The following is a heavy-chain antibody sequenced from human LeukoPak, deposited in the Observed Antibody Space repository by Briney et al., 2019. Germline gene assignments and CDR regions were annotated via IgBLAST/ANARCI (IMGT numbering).Heavy chain of an antibody. V-gene: IGHV1-69*06. CDR3: AALWSGYYPYYYYMDV. D-gene: IGHD3-3*01. CDR1: GGTFSSYA. J-gene: IGHJ6*03. Sequence: SVKVSCKASGGTFSSYAISWVRQAPGQGLEWMGRIIPIFGTANYAQKFQGRVTITADKSTSTAYMELSSLRSEDTAVYYCAALWSGYYPYYYYMDVWGKGTTVTVSS. CDR2: IIPIFGTA.